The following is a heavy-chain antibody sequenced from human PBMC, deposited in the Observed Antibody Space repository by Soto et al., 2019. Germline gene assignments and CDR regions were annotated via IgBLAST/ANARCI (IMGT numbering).Heavy chain of an antibody. CDR2: ISGSGGST. Sequence: PGGSLRLSCAASGSTFRSYAMSWVRQAPGKGLEWVSAISGSGGSTYYADSVKGRFTISRDNSKNTLYLQMNSLRAEDTAVYHCAKGTVYYYDSSGYFAYWGQGTLVTVSS. J-gene: IGHJ4*02. D-gene: IGHD3-22*01. V-gene: IGHV3-23*01. CDR1: GSTFRSYA. CDR3: AKGTVYYYDSSGYFAY.